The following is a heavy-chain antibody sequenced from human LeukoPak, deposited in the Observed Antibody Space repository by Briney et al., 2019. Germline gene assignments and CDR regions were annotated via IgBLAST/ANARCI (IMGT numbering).Heavy chain of an antibody. J-gene: IGHJ4*02. Sequence: PSETLSLTSTVSGGSISSSSYYWGWSHQPPGKGLGWIGSIYYSGSTHYNPSLKSRATISVGTSKNQFSLKLSSVTAADTAVYYCARQPYYDFWSGYCDYWGQGTLVTVSS. CDR3: ARQPYYDFWSGYCDY. V-gene: IGHV4-39*01. D-gene: IGHD3-3*01. CDR1: GGSISSSSYY. CDR2: IYYSGST.